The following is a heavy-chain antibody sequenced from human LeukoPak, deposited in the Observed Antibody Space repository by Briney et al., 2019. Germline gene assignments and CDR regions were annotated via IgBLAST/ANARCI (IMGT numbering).Heavy chain of an antibody. CDR2: ISYDGSNK. CDR1: GFTFSSYG. V-gene: IGHV3-30*18. J-gene: IGHJ6*02. CDR3: AKEPPSSSSSWYSYYYYYGMDV. D-gene: IGHD6-13*01. Sequence: PGGSLRLSCAASGFTFSSYGMHWVRQAPGKGLEWVAVISYDGSNKYYADSVKGRFTISRDNSKNTLYLQMNSLRAEDTAVYYCAKEPPSSSSSWYSYYYYYGMDVWGQGTTVTVSS.